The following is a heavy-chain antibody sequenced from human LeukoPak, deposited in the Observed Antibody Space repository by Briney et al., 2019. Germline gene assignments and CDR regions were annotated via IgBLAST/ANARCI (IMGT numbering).Heavy chain of an antibody. CDR1: GYTFTNYW. J-gene: IGHJ4*02. CDR3: ARFAMVGSYYGSGSP. D-gene: IGHD3-10*01. Sequence: GESLKISCKGSGYTFTNYWITWIRQMPGEGLEWMGIIHPGDSDTRYSPSFQGQVTISADKSISTAYLQWSSLKDSDTAMYYCARFAMVGSYYGSGSPWGQGTLVTVSS. CDR2: IHPGDSDT. V-gene: IGHV5-51*01.